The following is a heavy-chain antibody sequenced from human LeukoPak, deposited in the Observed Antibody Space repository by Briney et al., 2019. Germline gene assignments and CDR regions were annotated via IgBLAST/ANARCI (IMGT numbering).Heavy chain of an antibody. CDR2: ITDRGSDT. J-gene: IGHJ4*02. V-gene: IGHV3-23*01. CDR1: GFTFSNYA. D-gene: IGHD1-26*01. CDR3: AKGSRGNYDY. Sequence: PGGSLRLSCAASGFTFSNYAMTWVRQAPGKGLEWVSSITDRGSDTYYADSVKGQFTISRDNSKNTLYLQMNSLRVEDTAVYYCAKGSRGNYDYWGQGTLATVSS.